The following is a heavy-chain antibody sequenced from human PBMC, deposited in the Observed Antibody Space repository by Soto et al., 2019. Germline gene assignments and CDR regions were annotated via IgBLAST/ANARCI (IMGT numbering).Heavy chain of an antibody. CDR2: IYHSGST. Sequence: QVQLQESGPGLVKPSGTLSLTCAVSGGSISSSNWWIWVRQPPGKGLEWIGEIYHSGSTNYNPSLKSRITISVDKSKNHFSLKLSSVTAADTAVYYCARERYGGNPGGWFDPWGQGTLVTVSS. D-gene: IGHD4-17*01. J-gene: IGHJ5*02. V-gene: IGHV4-4*02. CDR1: GGSISSSNW. CDR3: ARERYGGNPGGWFDP.